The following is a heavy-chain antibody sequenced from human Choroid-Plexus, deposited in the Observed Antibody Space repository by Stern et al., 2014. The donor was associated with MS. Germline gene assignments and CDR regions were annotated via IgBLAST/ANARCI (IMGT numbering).Heavy chain of an antibody. CDR1: GFTFGSCA. D-gene: IGHD2/OR15-2a*01. J-gene: IGHJ5*02. CDR2: VSYDGSNK. V-gene: IGHV3-30*18. CDR3: AKDRQYLTYFFDH. Sequence: MQLVESGGGVVQPGRPLRLSCVASGFTFGSCAMHWVRQAPGNGLEWVAGVSYDGSNKYYADSVKGRFTISRDNSQNTLYMQMSSLRPEDTAVYYCAKDRQYLTYFFDHWGQGSLVTVSS.